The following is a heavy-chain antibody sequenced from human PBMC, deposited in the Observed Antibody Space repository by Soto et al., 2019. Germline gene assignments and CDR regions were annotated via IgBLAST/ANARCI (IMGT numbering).Heavy chain of an antibody. CDR2: VSIGGST. J-gene: IGHJ4*02. D-gene: IGHD2-15*01. Sequence: GGSLRLSCAASGFTFSSYAMGWVRQGPGKGLEWVAVVSIGGSTHYADSVRGRFTISRDNSKNTLSLQMNSLTAEDTAVYFCAKSRGAGGHFDYWGQGALVPVYS. V-gene: IGHV3-23*01. CDR3: AKSRGAGGHFDY. CDR1: GFTFSSYA.